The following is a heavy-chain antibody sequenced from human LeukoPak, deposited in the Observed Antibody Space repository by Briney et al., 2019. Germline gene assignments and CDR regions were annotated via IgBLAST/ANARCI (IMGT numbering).Heavy chain of an antibody. CDR3: ARDVGTSGWHTFDY. D-gene: IGHD6-19*01. Sequence: SQTLSVTCDISGESVSSKNGAWNWIRQSPSRGLVWLGRTYYRSKWYTDYAVSMNGRITISPDTSKNQFSLQLNSVTPDDTAVYYCARDVGTSGWHTFDYWGQGTLVTVSS. J-gene: IGHJ4*02. CDR1: GESVSSKNGA. V-gene: IGHV6-1*01. CDR2: TYYRSKWYT.